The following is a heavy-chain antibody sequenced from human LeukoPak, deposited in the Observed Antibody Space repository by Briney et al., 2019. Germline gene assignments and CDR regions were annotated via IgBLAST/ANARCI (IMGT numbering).Heavy chain of an antibody. Sequence: GGSLRLSCEASEFTFSNYGMHWVRQAPGKGLEWLAVISNDGSSRQYRDSVKGRFTVSRDNSKNTLYLQMNSLRAEDTAVYYYARAITIFGVAPGDAFDIWGQGTMVTVSS. CDR2: ISNDGSSR. CDR1: EFTFSNYG. CDR3: ARAITIFGVAPGDAFDI. V-gene: IGHV3-30*03. J-gene: IGHJ3*02. D-gene: IGHD3-3*01.